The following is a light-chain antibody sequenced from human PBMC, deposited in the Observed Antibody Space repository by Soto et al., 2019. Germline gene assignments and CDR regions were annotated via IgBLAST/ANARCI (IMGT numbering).Light chain of an antibody. V-gene: IGLV2-14*01. Sequence: QSVLTQPASVSGSTGQSITISCTGTSSDVGGYNYVSWYQQHPGKAPKLMIYDVSNRPSGVSNRFSGSKSANTASLTISGLPAEYEAEYYCSSYTGSSTYVVFGGGTKVTVL. J-gene: IGLJ2*01. CDR1: SSDVGGYNY. CDR2: DVS. CDR3: SSYTGSSTYVV.